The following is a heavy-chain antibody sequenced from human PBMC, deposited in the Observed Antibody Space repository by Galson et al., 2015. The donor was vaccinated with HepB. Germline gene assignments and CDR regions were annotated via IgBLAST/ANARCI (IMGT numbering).Heavy chain of an antibody. CDR1: GFTFSSYG. V-gene: IGHV3-33*01. J-gene: IGHJ6*02. D-gene: IGHD3-10*01. CDR3: ARVRVDSVLLWFGEPSGGMDV. CDR2: IWYDGSNK. Sequence: SLRLSCAASGFTFSSYGMHWVRQAPGKGLEWVAVIWYDGSNKYYADSVKGRFTISRDNSKNTLYLQMNSLRAEDTAVYYCARVRVDSVLLWFGEPSGGMDVWGQGTTVTVSS.